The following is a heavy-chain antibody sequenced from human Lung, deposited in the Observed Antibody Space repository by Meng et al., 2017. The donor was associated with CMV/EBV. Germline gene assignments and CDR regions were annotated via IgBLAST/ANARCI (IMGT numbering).Heavy chain of an antibody. J-gene: IGHJ6*02. V-gene: IGHV4-34*01. D-gene: IGHD2-15*01. Sequence: SQXXSLTXAVYGGSFSGFYWSWIRQPPGKGLEWIGAISHSGSTNYKPSLKSRVTISVDTSKNQFSLKLNSLTAADTAVYYCARGMGSPPRSKLLGSRRTRDFYYGLDVWXRGTTVTVSS. CDR3: ARGMGSPPRSKLLGSRRTRDFYYGLDV. CDR1: GGSFSGFY. CDR2: ISHSGST.